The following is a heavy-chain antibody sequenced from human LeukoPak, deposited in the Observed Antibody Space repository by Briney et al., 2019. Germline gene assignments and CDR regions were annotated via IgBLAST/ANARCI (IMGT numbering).Heavy chain of an antibody. D-gene: IGHD5-12*01. V-gene: IGHV3-33*01. CDR2: IWYDGSNK. CDR1: GFTFSSYA. CDR3: AREYSGSDYFDY. J-gene: IGHJ4*02. Sequence: PGRSLRLSCAASGFTFSSYAMHWVRQAPGKGLEWVAVIWYDGSNKYYADSVKGRFTISRDNVKNSLYLQMNSLRDEDTAVYYCAREYSGSDYFDYWGQGTLVTVSS.